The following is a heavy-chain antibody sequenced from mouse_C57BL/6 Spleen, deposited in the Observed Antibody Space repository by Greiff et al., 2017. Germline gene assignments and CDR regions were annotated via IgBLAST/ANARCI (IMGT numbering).Heavy chain of an antibody. CDR1: GFNIKDDY. V-gene: IGHV14-4*01. Sequence: SGAELVRPGASVKLSCTASGFNIKDDYMHWVKQRPEQGLEWIGWIDPENGDTEYASKFQGKATITADTSSNTAYLQLSSLTSEDTAVYYCTTDLLWLRQRGYWGQGTTLTVSS. CDR3: TTDLLWLRQRGY. J-gene: IGHJ2*01. D-gene: IGHD2-9*01. CDR2: IDPENGDT.